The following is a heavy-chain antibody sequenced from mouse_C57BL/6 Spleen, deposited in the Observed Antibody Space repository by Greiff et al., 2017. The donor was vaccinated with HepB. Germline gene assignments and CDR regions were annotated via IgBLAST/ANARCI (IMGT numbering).Heavy chain of an antibody. CDR2: IYPRSGNT. CDR3: ALLRATVADY. J-gene: IGHJ2*01. D-gene: IGHD1-1*01. CDR1: GYTFTSYG. V-gene: IGHV1-81*01. Sequence: VQVVESGAELARPGASVKLSCKASGYTFTSYGISWVKQRTGQGLEWIGEIYPRSGNTYYNEKFKGKATLTADKSSSTAYMELRSLTSEDSAVYFCALLRATVADYWGQGTTLTVSS.